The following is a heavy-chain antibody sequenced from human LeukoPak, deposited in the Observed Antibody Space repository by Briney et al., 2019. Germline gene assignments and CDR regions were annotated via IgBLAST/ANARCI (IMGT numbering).Heavy chain of an antibody. CDR2: IYYSGST. V-gene: IGHV4-39*07. D-gene: IGHD3-22*01. Sequence: SETLSLTCTVSGGSISSSSYYWGWIRQPPGKGLEWIGSIYYSGSTYYNPSLKSRVTISVDTSKNQFSLKLSSVTAADTAVYYCARDGFGDYYDSSGLFDYWGQGTLVTVSS. J-gene: IGHJ4*02. CDR1: GGSISSSSYY. CDR3: ARDGFGDYYDSSGLFDY.